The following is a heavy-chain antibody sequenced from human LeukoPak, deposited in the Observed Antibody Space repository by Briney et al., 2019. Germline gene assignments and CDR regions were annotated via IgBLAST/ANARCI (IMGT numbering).Heavy chain of an antibody. CDR3: ARRMVRGVIIQLHPRGFDY. CDR1: GGSIISYY. J-gene: IGHJ4*02. V-gene: IGHV4-34*01. CDR2: INHSGST. D-gene: IGHD3-10*01. Sequence: SETLSLTCTVSGGSIISYYWSWIRQPPGKGLEWIGEINHSGSTNYNPSLKSRVTISVDTSKNQFSLKLSSVTAADTAVYYCARRMVRGVIIQLHPRGFDYWGQGTLVTVSS.